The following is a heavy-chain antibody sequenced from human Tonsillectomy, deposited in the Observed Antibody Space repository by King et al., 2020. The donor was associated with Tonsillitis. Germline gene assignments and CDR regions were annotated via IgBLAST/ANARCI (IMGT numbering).Heavy chain of an antibody. CDR1: GGSISVGAYY. J-gene: IGHJ5*02. CDR3: GRYEGGVFDP. D-gene: IGHD2-15*01. Sequence: QLQESGPGLVKPSQTLSLTCTFSGGSISVGAYYWSWICQHPGKCLEWIGYIYHSKPYYNPSLKSRLTISVDTSKNQFSLRLSSVTAADTAVYYCGRYEGGVFDPWGQGTLVTVSS. CDR2: IYHSKP. V-gene: IGHV4-31*03.